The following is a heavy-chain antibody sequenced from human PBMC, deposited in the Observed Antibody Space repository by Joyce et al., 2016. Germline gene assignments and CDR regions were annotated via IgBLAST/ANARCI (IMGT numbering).Heavy chain of an antibody. CDR3: ARDLTLTH. Sequence: DVQLVESGGGLVKPGGSLRVSCAASGLSFSDYSMNWVRQVPGKGLEWRSFIGSRGNDIYYADSVRGRFTISRDNAKKSLFLQMNNLTVDDTAVYYCARDLTLTHWGQGTLVTVSS. D-gene: IGHD3-9*01. V-gene: IGHV3-21*01. CDR1: GLSFSDYS. J-gene: IGHJ4*02. CDR2: IGSRGNDI.